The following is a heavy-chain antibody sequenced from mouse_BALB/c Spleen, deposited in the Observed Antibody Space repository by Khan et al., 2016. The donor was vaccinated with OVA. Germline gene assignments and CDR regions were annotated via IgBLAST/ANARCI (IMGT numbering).Heavy chain of an antibody. CDR3: ATYGWWD. V-gene: IGHV5-17*02. Sequence: EVELVESGGGLVQPGGSRKLSCAASGFTFSSFGMHWVRQAPEKGLEWVAYISSGSSTIYYADTVKGRVTISRDNPKNTLFLQMTILRSEDTAMYYCATYGWWDWGAGTTVTVSS. CDR1: GFTFSSFG. J-gene: IGHJ1*01. D-gene: IGHD1-1*01. CDR2: ISSGSSTI.